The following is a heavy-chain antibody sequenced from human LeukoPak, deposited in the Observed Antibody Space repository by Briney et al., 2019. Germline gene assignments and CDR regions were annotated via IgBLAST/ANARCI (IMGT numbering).Heavy chain of an antibody. Sequence: PSETLSLTCTVSGGSISSYYWSWIRQSPGKGLEWIGYIFYIGSTNYNPSLKSRVAISVDTSKNQFSLKLSSVTAADTAVYYYARHPSVAGTKGGFDHWGQGTLVTVSS. CDR1: GGSISSYY. CDR2: IFYIGST. J-gene: IGHJ4*02. D-gene: IGHD6-19*01. V-gene: IGHV4-59*08. CDR3: ARHPSVAGTKGGFDH.